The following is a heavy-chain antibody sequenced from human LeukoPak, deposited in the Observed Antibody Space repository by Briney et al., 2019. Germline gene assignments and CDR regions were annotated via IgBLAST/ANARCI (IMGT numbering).Heavy chain of an antibody. CDR3: ARDRGGYSGYDGEFDY. D-gene: IGHD5-12*01. Sequence: PGRSLRLSCAASGFTFSSYAMHWVRQAPGKGLEWVAVISYDGSNKYYADSVKGRFTITRDNSKNTLYLQMNSLRAEDTAVYYCARDRGGYSGYDGEFDYWGQGTLVTVSS. J-gene: IGHJ4*02. CDR2: ISYDGSNK. CDR1: GFTFSSYA. V-gene: IGHV3-30*01.